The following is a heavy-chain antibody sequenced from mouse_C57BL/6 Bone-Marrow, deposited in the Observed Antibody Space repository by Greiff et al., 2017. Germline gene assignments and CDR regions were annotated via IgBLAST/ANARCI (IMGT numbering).Heavy chain of an antibody. CDR1: GFTFSSYT. D-gene: IGHD1-1*01. CDR2: ISGGGGNT. V-gene: IGHV5-9*01. CDR3: ARQVTTVLATKYFDV. Sequence: EVQLVESGGGLVKPGGSLKLSCAASGFTFSSYTMSWVRQTPEKRLQWVAAISGGGGNTYYPYSVKGRFTISRDNDKNILYLQMSSLRSEDTALYYCARQVTTVLATKYFDVWGTGTTVTVSS. J-gene: IGHJ1*03.